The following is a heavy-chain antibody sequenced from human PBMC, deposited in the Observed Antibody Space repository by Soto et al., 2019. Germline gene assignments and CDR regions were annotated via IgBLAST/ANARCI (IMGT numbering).Heavy chain of an antibody. CDR1: GGSISSGGYY. J-gene: IGHJ5*02. Sequence: PSETLSLTCTVSGGSISSGGYYWSWIRQHPGKGLEWVGYIYYSGSTYYNPSLKSRVTISVDTSKNQFSLKLGSVTAADTAVYYCARVLRYYDSSGYDNWFDPWGQGTLVTVSS. V-gene: IGHV4-31*03. D-gene: IGHD3-22*01. CDR2: IYYSGST. CDR3: ARVLRYYDSSGYDNWFDP.